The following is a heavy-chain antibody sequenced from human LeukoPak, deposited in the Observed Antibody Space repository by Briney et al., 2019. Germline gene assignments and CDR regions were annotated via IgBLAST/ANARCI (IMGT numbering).Heavy chain of an antibody. CDR3: ATLQEGSYFFDY. CDR2: IWYDGSNK. J-gene: IGHJ4*02. D-gene: IGHD1-26*01. V-gene: IGHV3-30*02. Sequence: GGSLRLSCAASGFTFSSYGMHWVRQAPGKGLEWVAVIWYDGSNKYYADSVKGRFTISRDNSKNTLYLQMNSLRAEDTAVYYCATLQEGSYFFDYWGQGTLVTVSS. CDR1: GFTFSSYG.